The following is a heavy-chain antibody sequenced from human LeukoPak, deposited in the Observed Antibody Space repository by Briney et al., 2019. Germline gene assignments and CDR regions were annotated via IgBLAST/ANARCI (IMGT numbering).Heavy chain of an antibody. CDR1: GYTFTSYW. Sequence: KVSCKASGYTFTSYWIGWVRQMPGKGLEWMGIIYPGDSDTRYSPSFQGQVTISADKSISTAYLQWSSLKASDTAMYYCATRSVSSGYYYWGQGTLVTVSS. V-gene: IGHV5-51*01. CDR3: ATRSVSSGYYY. J-gene: IGHJ4*02. CDR2: IYPGDSDT. D-gene: IGHD3-22*01.